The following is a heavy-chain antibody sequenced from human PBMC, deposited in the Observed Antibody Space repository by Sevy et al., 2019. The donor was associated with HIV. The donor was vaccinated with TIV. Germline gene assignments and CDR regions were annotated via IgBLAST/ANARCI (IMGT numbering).Heavy chain of an antibody. CDR1: GGSISSGGYS. Sequence: SETLSLTCAVSGGSISSGGYSWIWIRQPPGKGLEWIGYIYHSGSTYYYPSLKSRVTISVDRSKNQFSLKLSSVTAADTAVYYCARLCGGDCYRGDGMDVWGQGTTVTVSS. CDR2: IYHSGST. V-gene: IGHV4-30-2*01. D-gene: IGHD2-21*02. CDR3: ARLCGGDCYRGDGMDV. J-gene: IGHJ6*02.